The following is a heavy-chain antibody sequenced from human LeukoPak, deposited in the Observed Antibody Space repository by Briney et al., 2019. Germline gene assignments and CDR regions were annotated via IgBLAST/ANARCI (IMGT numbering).Heavy chain of an antibody. Sequence: ESGPALVKPTQTLTLTCTFSGFSLSTSGMCVSWIRQPPGKALEWLALIYWDDDKRYSPSLKSRLTITKDTSKNQVVLTMTNMDPVDTATYYCAHHPRDDYGDHFDYWGQGTLVTVSS. D-gene: IGHD4-17*01. CDR2: IYWDDDK. CDR3: AHHPRDDYGDHFDY. V-gene: IGHV2-5*08. CDR1: GFSLSTSGMC. J-gene: IGHJ4*02.